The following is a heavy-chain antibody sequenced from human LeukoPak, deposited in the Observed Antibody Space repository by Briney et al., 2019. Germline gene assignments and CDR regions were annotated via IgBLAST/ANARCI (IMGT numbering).Heavy chain of an antibody. CDR3: AKDGLQFSEWLPPLGY. CDR2: ISGNAGST. CDR1: GFPFSSYA. V-gene: IGHV3-23*01. D-gene: IGHD3-3*01. J-gene: IGHJ4*02. Sequence: PGGSLRLSCAASGFPFSSYAMSWVRQAPGKGLEWVSLISGNAGSTYYADSVKGRFTISRDITKNTLYLQMNSLRAEDTAVYYCAKDGLQFSEWLPPLGYWGQGTLVTVSS.